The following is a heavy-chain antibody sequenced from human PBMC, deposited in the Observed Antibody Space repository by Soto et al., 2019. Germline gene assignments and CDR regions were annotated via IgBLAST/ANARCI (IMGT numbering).Heavy chain of an antibody. D-gene: IGHD3-3*01. CDR1: GYTFTIYG. V-gene: IGHV1-18*01. J-gene: IGHJ4*02. CDR2: ISAYNGNT. Sequence: ASVKVSCKASGYTFTIYGISWVLQAPGQGLEWMGWISAYNGNTNYAQKLQGRVTMTTDTSTSTAYMELRSLRSDDTAVYYCARGDYDFWSGKLSGIEYWGQGTLVNVSS. CDR3: ARGDYDFWSGKLSGIEY.